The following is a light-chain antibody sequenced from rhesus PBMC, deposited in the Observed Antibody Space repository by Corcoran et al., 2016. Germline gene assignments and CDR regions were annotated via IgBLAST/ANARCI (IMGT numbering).Light chain of an antibody. J-gene: IGKJ4*01. V-gene: IGKV1S14*01. CDR1: QGISNY. Sequence: DIQMTQSPSSLSASVGDTVTITCRESQGISNYLAWYQQKQGKAPKPLIYYASNLESGVTSRMRGSGAGTDFTITISSLQPEDFATYYCQQHNSYPLTFGGGTKVEIK. CDR2: YAS. CDR3: QQHNSYPLT.